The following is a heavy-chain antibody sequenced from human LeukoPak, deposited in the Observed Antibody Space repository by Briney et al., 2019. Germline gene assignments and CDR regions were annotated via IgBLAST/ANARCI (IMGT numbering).Heavy chain of an antibody. CDR3: ARGTWGDYDILTGYYYGMDV. Sequence: PSETLSLTCTASGGSITSTSYYWGWIRQPPGKGLEWIGYIYYIGSTNYNPSLKSRVTISVDTSNNQFSLKLGSVTAADTAVYYCARGTWGDYDILTGYYYGMDVWGQGTTVTVSS. CDR2: IYYIGST. CDR1: GGSITSTSYY. D-gene: IGHD3-9*01. J-gene: IGHJ6*02. V-gene: IGHV4-61*05.